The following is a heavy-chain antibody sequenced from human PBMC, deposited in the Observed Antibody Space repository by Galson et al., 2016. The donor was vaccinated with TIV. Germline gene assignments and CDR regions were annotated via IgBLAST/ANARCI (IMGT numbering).Heavy chain of an antibody. Sequence: SVKVSCKASGYTFTGYYMHWVRQSPGQGLEWMGWINPNSGDTNYAQNLQDRVTMTRDTSIRTAYMELSRLKSDDTAVYYCARDLDSTVTAPFDYWGQGTLVTVSS. J-gene: IGHJ4*02. CDR3: ARDLDSTVTAPFDY. CDR2: INPNSGDT. V-gene: IGHV1-2*02. D-gene: IGHD4-17*01. CDR1: GYTFTGYY.